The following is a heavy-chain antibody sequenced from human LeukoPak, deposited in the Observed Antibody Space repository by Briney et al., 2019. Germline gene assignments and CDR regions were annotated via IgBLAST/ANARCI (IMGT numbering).Heavy chain of an antibody. D-gene: IGHD2/OR15-2a*01. CDR1: GFTFSSFS. Sequence: GGSLRLSCAASGFTFSSFSMNWVRQAPGKGLEWVSYISSTSSTIYYADSVKGRFTISRDNARNTLYLQMNSLRAEDTAVYYCARDWFHAIDYWGQGTLVTVSS. V-gene: IGHV3-48*01. CDR2: ISSTSSTI. CDR3: ARDWFHAIDY. J-gene: IGHJ4*02.